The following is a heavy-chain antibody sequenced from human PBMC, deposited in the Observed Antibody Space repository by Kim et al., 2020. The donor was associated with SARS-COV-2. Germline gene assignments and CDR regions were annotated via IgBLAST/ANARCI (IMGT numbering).Heavy chain of an antibody. V-gene: IGHV3-23*01. Sequence: GGSLRLSCAVSGFTFTNYAMTWVRQAPGKGLEWVSGISASGSGTYYADSVKGRVSISRDNSKNTLYLQMFSLRAEDTAIYYCAKNNYSTSWYDRNDWLGPWGQGTRVTVSS. CDR3: AKNNYSTSWYDRNDWLGP. CDR1: GFTFTNYA. D-gene: IGHD6-19*01. CDR2: ISASGSGT. J-gene: IGHJ5*02.